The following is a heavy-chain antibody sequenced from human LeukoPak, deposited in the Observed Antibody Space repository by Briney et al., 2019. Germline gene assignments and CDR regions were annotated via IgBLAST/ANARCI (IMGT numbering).Heavy chain of an antibody. J-gene: IGHJ4*02. CDR1: GFFFSSYA. Sequence: GGSLRLSCAASGFFFSSYAMTWIRQAPGKGLEWVSTLSDSGARTYYADSVRGRITISRDNSKNTLYLQMNSVRAEDTAIYYCTRQTGSGWYTVDYWGQGTLVTVSS. D-gene: IGHD6-19*01. CDR2: LSDSGART. CDR3: TRQTGSGWYTVDY. V-gene: IGHV3-23*01.